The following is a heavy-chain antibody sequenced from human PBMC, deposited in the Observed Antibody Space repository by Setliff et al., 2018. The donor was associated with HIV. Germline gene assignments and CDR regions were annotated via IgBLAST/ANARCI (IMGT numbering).Heavy chain of an antibody. D-gene: IGHD1-1*01. CDR3: ASARIPTGGTSTSFDY. Sequence: PGGSLRLSCTASGFSFDDYALTWVRQAPGKGLEWVASMSSSGTSYTIYAESVKGRFTISRDNAKNTLYLQLSGLRPDDTGVYYCASARIPTGGTSTSFDYWGQGTQVTVSS. V-gene: IGHV3-11*06. CDR2: MSSSGTSYT. J-gene: IGHJ4*02. CDR1: GFSFDDYA.